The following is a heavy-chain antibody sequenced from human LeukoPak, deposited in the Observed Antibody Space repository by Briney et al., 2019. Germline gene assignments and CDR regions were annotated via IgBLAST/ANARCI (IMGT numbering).Heavy chain of an antibody. J-gene: IGHJ4*02. CDR3: ARPPSRDGYNLGY. Sequence: ASVKVSCKASGYTFTSYYMHWVRQAPGQGLEWMGIINPSGGSTSYAQKFQGRVTMTRDTSTSTVYMELSSLKASDTAMYYCARPPSRDGYNLGYWGQGTLVTVSS. D-gene: IGHD5-24*01. CDR1: GYTFTSYY. CDR2: INPSGGST. V-gene: IGHV1-46*01.